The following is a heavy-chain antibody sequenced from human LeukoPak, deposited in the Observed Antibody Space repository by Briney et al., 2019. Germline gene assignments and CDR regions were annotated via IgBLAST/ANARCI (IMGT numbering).Heavy chain of an antibody. CDR2: INHSGST. CDR1: GGSISCSSYY. V-gene: IGHV4-39*07. CDR3: ARVRAAAIPYYFDY. Sequence: SETLSLTCTVSGGSISCSSYYWGWIRQPPGKGLEWIGEINHSGSTNYNPSLKSRVTISVDTSKNQFSLKLTSVTAADTAAYYCARVRAAAIPYYFDYWGQGTLVTVSS. D-gene: IGHD6-13*01. J-gene: IGHJ4*02.